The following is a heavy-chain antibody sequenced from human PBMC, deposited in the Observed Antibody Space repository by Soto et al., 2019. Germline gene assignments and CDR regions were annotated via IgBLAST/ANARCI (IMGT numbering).Heavy chain of an antibody. CDR3: ARGAYGDDAFDI. V-gene: IGHV3-21*01. CDR1: GVTFSSYS. Sequence: GGSLRLSCAASGVTFSSYSINWVRQASGNGLQWVSSISSTSYIYYAVSGKGRFTIYRAKAKNSRYLQMYSLRAEDTAVYYCARGAYGDDAFDIWGQRTMLTVS. CDR2: ISSTSYI. D-gene: IGHD2-21*01. J-gene: IGHJ3*02.